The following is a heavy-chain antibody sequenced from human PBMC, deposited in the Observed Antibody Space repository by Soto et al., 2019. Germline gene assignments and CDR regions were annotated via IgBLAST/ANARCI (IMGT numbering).Heavy chain of an antibody. D-gene: IGHD4-17*01. V-gene: IGHV4-30-2*01. CDR2: IYHSGST. CDR3: ARELYGDGRGYYFDY. Sequence: PLVIRSHNRPVSGVSISGGGYSWSRIRQPPGKGLEWIGYIYHSGSTYYNPSLKSRVTISVDRSKNQFSLKLSSVTAADTAVYYCARELYGDGRGYYFDYWGQGPRVNVPQ. J-gene: IGHJ4*02. CDR1: GVSISGGGYS.